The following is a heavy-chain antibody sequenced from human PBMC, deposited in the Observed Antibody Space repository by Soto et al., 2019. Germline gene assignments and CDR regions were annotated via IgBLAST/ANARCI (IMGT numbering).Heavy chain of an antibody. Sequence: NPSETLSLTCTVSGGSISSGGYYWSWIRQHPGKGLEWIGYIYYSGSTYYNPSLKSRVTISVDTSKNQFSLKLSSVTAADTAVYYCARGVGYDFWSGYYTGYYGMDVWGQGTTVTVSS. V-gene: IGHV4-31*03. J-gene: IGHJ6*02. CDR2: IYYSGST. D-gene: IGHD3-3*01. CDR1: GGSISSGGYY. CDR3: ARGVGYDFWSGYYTGYYGMDV.